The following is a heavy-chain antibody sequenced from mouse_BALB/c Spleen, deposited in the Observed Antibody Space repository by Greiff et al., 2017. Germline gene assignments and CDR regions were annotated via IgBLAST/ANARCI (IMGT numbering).Heavy chain of an antibody. V-gene: IGHV3-6*02. D-gene: IGHD2-10*01. CDR3: ARDPLPPRGFAY. CDR2: ISYDGSN. Sequence: ESGPGLVKPSQSLSLTCSVTGYSITSGYYWNWIRQFPGNKLEWMGYISYDGSNNYNPSLKNRISITRDTSKNQFFLKLNSVTTEDTATYYCARDPLPPRGFAYWGQGTLVTVSA. CDR1: GYSITSGYY. J-gene: IGHJ3*01.